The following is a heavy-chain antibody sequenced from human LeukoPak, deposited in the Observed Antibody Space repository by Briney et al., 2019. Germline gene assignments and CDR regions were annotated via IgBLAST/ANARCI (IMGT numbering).Heavy chain of an antibody. Sequence: ETLSLTCTVSGGSISSGGYYWSWVRQAPGKGLEWVSVIYSGGSTYYADSVKGRFTISRDNSKNTLYLQMNSLRAEDTAVYYCARDWSVFGVVNAFDIWGQGTMVTVSS. CDR2: IYSGGST. CDR1: GGSISSGGYY. CDR3: ARDWSVFGVVNAFDI. J-gene: IGHJ3*02. D-gene: IGHD3-3*01. V-gene: IGHV3-66*01.